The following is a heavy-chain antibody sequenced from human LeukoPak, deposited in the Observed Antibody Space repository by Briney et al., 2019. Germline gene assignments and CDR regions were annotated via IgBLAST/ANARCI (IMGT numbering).Heavy chain of an antibody. CDR3: ARDRSGYSYGWDRYYYYGMDV. CDR2: ISSSSSTI. V-gene: IGHV3-48*01. D-gene: IGHD5-18*01. Sequence: PGGSLRLSCAASGFTFSSYSMNWVRQAPGKGLEWVSYISSSSSTIYYADSVKGRFTISRDSAKNSLYLQMNSLRAEDTAVYYCARDRSGYSYGWDRYYYYGMDVWGQGTTVTVSS. J-gene: IGHJ6*02. CDR1: GFTFSSYS.